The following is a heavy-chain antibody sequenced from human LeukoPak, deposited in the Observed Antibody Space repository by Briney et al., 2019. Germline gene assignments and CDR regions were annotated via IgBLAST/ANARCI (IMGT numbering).Heavy chain of an antibody. D-gene: IGHD2-15*01. CDR3: AKADCSGGSCYGFGYFYYGMDV. CDR1: GFTFSTYG. V-gene: IGHV3-23*01. Sequence: GGSLRLSCAASGFTFSTYGMSWVRQAPGKGLEWVSSISGSDGSTYYADSVKGRFSISRDNSKNTLFLQMNSLRAEDTAVYFCAKADCSGGSCYGFGYFYYGMDVWGQGTTITVSS. J-gene: IGHJ6*02. CDR2: ISGSDGST.